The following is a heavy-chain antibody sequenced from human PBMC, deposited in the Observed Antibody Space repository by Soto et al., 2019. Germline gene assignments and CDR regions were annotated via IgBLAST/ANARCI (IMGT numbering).Heavy chain of an antibody. Sequence: ASVKVSCKATGGTFSSYAISWVRQAAGQGLEWMGWMDSYTGNTGYAQEFQGRLIMTRDTSINAAYMELSSLQSEDTAVYFCATGSQTVDHWGQGTLVTVPS. V-gene: IGHV1-8*02. CDR1: GGTFSSYA. J-gene: IGHJ4*02. CDR3: ATGSQTVDH. CDR2: MDSYTGNT.